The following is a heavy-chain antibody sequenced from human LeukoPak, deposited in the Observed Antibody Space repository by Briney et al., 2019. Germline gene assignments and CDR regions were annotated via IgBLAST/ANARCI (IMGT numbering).Heavy chain of an antibody. CDR3: ARAPSEIGGYYPEYFRH. V-gene: IGHV3-21*01. CDR2: ISSSSSYI. D-gene: IGHD3-22*01. J-gene: IGHJ1*01. CDR1: GFTFSSYS. Sequence: GGSLRLSCAASGFTFSSYSMNWVRQAPGKGLEWVSSISSSSSYIYYADSVKGRFTISRDNAKNSLYLQMNSLRAEDTAVYYCARAPSEIGGYYPEYFRHWGQGTLVTVSS.